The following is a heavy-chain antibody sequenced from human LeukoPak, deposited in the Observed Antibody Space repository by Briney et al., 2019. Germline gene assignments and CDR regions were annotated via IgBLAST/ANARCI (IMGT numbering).Heavy chain of an antibody. D-gene: IGHD6-6*01. Sequence: ASVKVSCKASGGTFSSYAISWVRQAPGQGLEWMGGISAYNGNTNYAQKLQGRVTMTTDTSTSTAYMELRSLRSDDTAVYYCARDHPARDNWGQGTLVTVSS. CDR1: GGTFSSYA. CDR2: ISAYNGNT. J-gene: IGHJ4*02. V-gene: IGHV1-18*01. CDR3: ARDHPARDN.